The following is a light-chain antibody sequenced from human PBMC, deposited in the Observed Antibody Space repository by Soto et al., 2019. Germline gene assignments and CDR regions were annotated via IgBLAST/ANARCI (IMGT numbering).Light chain of an antibody. CDR1: QSVNSNF. Sequence: EVVLTQSPGTLSLSPGERATLSCRTSQSVNSNFLSWFQQKPGQPPRLLLYGASRRAAGTPDRFSGSGSGTDFTLTISRLEPEDFAVYYCQQYGSSRWTFGQGTKVDIK. CDR2: GAS. CDR3: QQYGSSRWT. J-gene: IGKJ1*01. V-gene: IGKV3-20*01.